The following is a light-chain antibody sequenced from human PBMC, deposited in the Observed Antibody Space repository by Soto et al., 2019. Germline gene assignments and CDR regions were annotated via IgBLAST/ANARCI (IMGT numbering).Light chain of an antibody. J-gene: IGLJ2*01. CDR2: EVS. CDR1: SSDVGGYNY. CDR3: SSYISSSTVV. V-gene: IGLV2-14*01. Sequence: QSVLTQPASVSGSPGQSITSSCTGTSSDVGGYNYVSWYQHHPGKAPKFMISEVSNRPSGVSNRFSGSKSGNTASLTISGLHAEDEADYYCSSYISSSTVVFGGGTKLTVL.